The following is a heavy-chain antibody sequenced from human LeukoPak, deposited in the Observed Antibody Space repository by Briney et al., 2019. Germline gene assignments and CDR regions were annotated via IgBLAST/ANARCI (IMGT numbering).Heavy chain of an antibody. V-gene: IGHV3-7*01. CDR1: GIILSSYW. J-gene: IGHJ5*01. D-gene: IGHD6-19*01. Sequence: GGSLRFSCAASGIILSSYWMSWVRQAPGKGLEWVANIKQDGSEEWYVDSVKGRFTISRDNAKNSLYLQMNSLRVEDTAVYYCAREFRSGYNSRWFDYWGQGTLVTVSS. CDR2: IKQDGSEE. CDR3: AREFRSGYNSRWFDY.